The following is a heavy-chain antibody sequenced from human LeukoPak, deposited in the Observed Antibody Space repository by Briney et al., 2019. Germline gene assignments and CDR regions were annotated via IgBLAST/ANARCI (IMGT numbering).Heavy chain of an antibody. CDR3: ASTTVPYYFYMEV. Sequence: PSETLSLTCTVSGYSLSSDYYWGWIRQPPGKGLEWIGEIYHSGSSNYNPSLKSRITISVDKSKNQFSLRRSSVTAADTAVYYCASTTVPYYFYMEVWGKGTTVTISS. CDR1: GYSLSSDYY. V-gene: IGHV4-38-2*02. D-gene: IGHD4-17*01. J-gene: IGHJ6*03. CDR2: IYHSGSS.